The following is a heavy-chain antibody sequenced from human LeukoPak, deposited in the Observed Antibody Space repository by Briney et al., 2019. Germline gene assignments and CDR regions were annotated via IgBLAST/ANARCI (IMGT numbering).Heavy chain of an antibody. CDR2: ISTYNGKT. CDR1: GYSFISYG. V-gene: IGHV1-18*01. D-gene: IGHD3-16*02. Sequence: GASVKVSCKASGYSFISYGISWVRQAPGQGLEWMGWISTYNGKTNYAQKLRGRVTMTTDTFTSTAYMELRSLRSDDTAVYYCARDGGVITPYSDFWGQGTLVTVSS. J-gene: IGHJ4*02. CDR3: ARDGGVITPYSDF.